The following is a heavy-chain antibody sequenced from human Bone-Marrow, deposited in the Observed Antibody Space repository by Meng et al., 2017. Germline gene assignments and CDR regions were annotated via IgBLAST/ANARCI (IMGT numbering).Heavy chain of an antibody. CDR1: GFTFSSYA. V-gene: IGHV3-23*01. Sequence: GGSLRLSCAASGFTFSSYAMSWVRQAPGKGLEWVSAISGSGGSTYYADSVKGRFTISRDNAKNSLYLQMNSLRAEDTAVYYCASPGEMATILVSGGRRIDYWGQGTLVTVSS. D-gene: IGHD5-24*01. CDR3: ASPGEMATILVSGGRRIDY. J-gene: IGHJ4*02. CDR2: ISGSGGST.